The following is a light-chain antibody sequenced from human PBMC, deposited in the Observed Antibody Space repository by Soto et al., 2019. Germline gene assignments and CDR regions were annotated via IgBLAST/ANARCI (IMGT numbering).Light chain of an antibody. CDR1: SSNIGAGYD. V-gene: IGLV1-40*01. CDR3: QSYDSSLSGGV. J-gene: IGLJ3*02. CDR2: GNS. Sequence: QSVLTQPPSVSGAPGQRVTISCTGSSSNIGAGYDVHWYQLLPGTAPKLLIYGNSNRPSGVPDRFSGSKSGTSASLAITGLQAEDEADYYCQSYDSSLSGGVFGGGTTLTVL.